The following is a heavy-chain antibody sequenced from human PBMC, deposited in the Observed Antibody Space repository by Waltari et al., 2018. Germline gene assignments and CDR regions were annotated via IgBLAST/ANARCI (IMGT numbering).Heavy chain of an antibody. Sequence: QLQLQESGPGLVKPSETLSLTCTVSGGSISSSSYYWGWIRQPPGKGLEWIGSIYYSGSTYYNPSLKSRVTISVDTSKNQVSLKLSSVTAADTAVYYCATLWFGELLFAVNYYMDVWGKGTTVTVSS. V-gene: IGHV4-39*07. CDR3: ATLWFGELLFAVNYYMDV. J-gene: IGHJ6*03. D-gene: IGHD3-10*01. CDR1: GGSISSSSYY. CDR2: IYYSGST.